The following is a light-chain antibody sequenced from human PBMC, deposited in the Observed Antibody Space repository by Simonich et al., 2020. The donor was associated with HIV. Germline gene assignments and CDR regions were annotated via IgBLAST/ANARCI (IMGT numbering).Light chain of an antibody. Sequence: DIVMTQSPLSLPVTPGEPASISCRSSQSLRNSSGYNYLDWYLQKPGQSPQLLIYLGSNRASGVPDRFSGSGSGTDFTLKISRVEAEDVGVYYCMQALQTRTFGQGTRLDIK. CDR1: QSLRNSSGYNY. CDR3: MQALQTRT. J-gene: IGKJ5*01. CDR2: LGS. V-gene: IGKV2-28*01.